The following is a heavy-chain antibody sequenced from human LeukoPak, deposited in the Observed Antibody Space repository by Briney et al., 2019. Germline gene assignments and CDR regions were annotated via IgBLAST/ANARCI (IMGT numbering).Heavy chain of an antibody. CDR2: ISGSGANT. D-gene: IGHD5-12*01. J-gene: IGHJ4*02. CDR3: ARGPIYSGYGPLPFDY. CDR1: GFTFSSYG. V-gene: IGHV3-23*01. Sequence: GGSLRLSCAASGFTFSSYGMSWVRQAPGEGLEWVSAISGSGANTYYADSVKGRFTISRDNAKNSLYLQMNSLRAEDTAVYYCARGPIYSGYGPLPFDYWGQGTLVTVSS.